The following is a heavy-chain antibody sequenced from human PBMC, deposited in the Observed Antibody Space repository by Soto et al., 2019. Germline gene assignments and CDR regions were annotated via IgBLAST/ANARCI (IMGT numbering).Heavy chain of an antibody. CDR3: ARPREAGKNYYGVDV. CDR2: IYPGDSDT. Sequence: GESLNISCKGSGYSFTRYLIGWVRQMPGKGLEWMGIIYPGDSDTRYSPSFQGQVTISADKSISTAYLQWSSLKASDTAMYYCARPREAGKNYYGVDVWGQGTTVTVSS. D-gene: IGHD6-19*01. J-gene: IGHJ6*02. V-gene: IGHV5-51*01. CDR1: GYSFTRYL.